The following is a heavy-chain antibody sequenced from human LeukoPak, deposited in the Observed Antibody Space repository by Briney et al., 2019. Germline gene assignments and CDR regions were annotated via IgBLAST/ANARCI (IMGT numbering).Heavy chain of an antibody. V-gene: IGHV4-39*01. CDR2: IYYSGST. D-gene: IGHD3-22*01. CDR3: ARGFRDSSGFDY. J-gene: IGHJ4*02. Sequence: SETLSLTCTVSGGSISSSSYYWGWIRQPPGKGLEWIGSIYYSGSTYYNPSLKSRVTISVDTSKNQFSLKLSSVTAADTAVYYCARGFRDSSGFDYWGQGTLVTVSS. CDR1: GGSISSSSYY.